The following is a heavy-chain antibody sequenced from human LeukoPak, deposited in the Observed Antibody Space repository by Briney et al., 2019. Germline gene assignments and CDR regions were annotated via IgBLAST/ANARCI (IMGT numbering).Heavy chain of an antibody. CDR1: GFTFSSYS. Sequence: GGSLRLSCAASGFTFSSYSMNWVRQAPGKGLEWVSSISSSSSYIYYADSVKGRFTISRDNAKNSLYLQMNSLRAEDTAVHYCARESGIAARLDDDCWGQGTLVTVSS. J-gene: IGHJ4*02. D-gene: IGHD6-6*01. CDR3: ARESGIAARLDDDC. V-gene: IGHV3-21*01. CDR2: ISSSSSYI.